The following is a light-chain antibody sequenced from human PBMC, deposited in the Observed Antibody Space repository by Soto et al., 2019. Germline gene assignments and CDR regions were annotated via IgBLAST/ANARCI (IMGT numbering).Light chain of an antibody. Sequence: EIVLTQSPGTLSSSPGERATLSCRASQSVSRDLAWYQQKPGQAPRLLIYGASTRATGIPARFSGSGSGTEFTLTINSLQSEDFAVYYCQQYNNWPRTFGQGTTGDIK. J-gene: IGKJ1*01. CDR1: QSVSRD. CDR2: GAS. CDR3: QQYNNWPRT. V-gene: IGKV3-15*01.